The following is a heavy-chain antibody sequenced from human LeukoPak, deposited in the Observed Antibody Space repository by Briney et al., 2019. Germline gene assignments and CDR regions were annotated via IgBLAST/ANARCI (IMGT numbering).Heavy chain of an antibody. CDR2: ISGSGGKT. Sequence: GGSLRLSCAASRLTFNSYAMSWVRQAPGKGLEWVSAISGSGGKTYYADSVKGRFTISRDNSKNTLYLQMNSLRAEDTAVYYCAKTGAEEVVVIAAPFDYWGQGTLVTVSS. CDR1: RLTFNSYA. CDR3: AKTGAEEVVVIAAPFDY. D-gene: IGHD2-15*01. J-gene: IGHJ4*02. V-gene: IGHV3-23*01.